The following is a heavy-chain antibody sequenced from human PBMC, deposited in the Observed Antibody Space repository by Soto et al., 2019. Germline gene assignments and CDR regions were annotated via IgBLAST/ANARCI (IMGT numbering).Heavy chain of an antibody. CDR1: GFTVSSNY. Sequence: QLVESGGGLVQPGGSLRLSCAASGFTVSSNYMTWVRLPPGKGLAWVSVIHSGGDTYYANSVKGRFTISRHDSGNTLYLQMTSLRAEDTAVYYCTRDGPYYYASRMDVWGQGTTVTVSS. CDR2: IHSGGDT. J-gene: IGHJ6*02. D-gene: IGHD3-10*01. V-gene: IGHV3-53*04. CDR3: TRDGPYYYASRMDV.